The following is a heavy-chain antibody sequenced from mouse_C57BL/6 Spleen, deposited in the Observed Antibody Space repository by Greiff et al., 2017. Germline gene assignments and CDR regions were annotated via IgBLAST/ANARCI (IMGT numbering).Heavy chain of an antibody. D-gene: IGHD3-1*01. CDR2: ISSGGDYI. CDR1: GFTFSSYA. CDR3: TRVGYKSAMDY. V-gene: IGHV5-9-1*02. Sequence: EVQVVESGEGLVKPGGSLKLSCAASGFTFSSYAMSWVRQTPEKRLEWVAYISSGGDYIYYADTVKGRFTISRDNARNTLYLQMSSLKSEDTAMYYCTRVGYKSAMDYWGQGTSVTVSS. J-gene: IGHJ4*01.